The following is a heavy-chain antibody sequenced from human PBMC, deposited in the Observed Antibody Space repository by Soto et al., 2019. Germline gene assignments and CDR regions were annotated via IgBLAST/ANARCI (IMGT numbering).Heavy chain of an antibody. J-gene: IGHJ4*02. Sequence: GGSLRLSCAASGFTFSSYGMHWVRQAPGKGLEWVAVISYDGSNKYYADSVKGRFTISRDNSKNTLYLQMNSLRAEDTAVYYCAKNRLVATISSSHDYWGQGTLVTVPQ. V-gene: IGHV3-30*18. CDR1: GFTFSSYG. CDR3: AKNRLVATISSSHDY. D-gene: IGHD5-12*01. CDR2: ISYDGSNK.